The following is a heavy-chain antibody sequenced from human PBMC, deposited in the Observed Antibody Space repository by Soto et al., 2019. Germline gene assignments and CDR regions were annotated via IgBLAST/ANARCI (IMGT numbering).Heavy chain of an antibody. J-gene: IGHJ6*02. Sequence: QVQLVQSGAEVRKPGSSVEVSCMASGSTFSSYTVNWVRQAPGQGLEWIGRIIPVLGVTHYARRFQGAVTICADRSRNTAYMELTSLASEDTAVYYCARRRYCGVDFYNKFYYGMDVWGQGTTVTVSS. CDR2: IIPVLGVT. CDR3: ARRRYCGVDFYNKFYYGMDV. V-gene: IGHV1-69*02. CDR1: GSTFSSYT. D-gene: IGHD2-21*02.